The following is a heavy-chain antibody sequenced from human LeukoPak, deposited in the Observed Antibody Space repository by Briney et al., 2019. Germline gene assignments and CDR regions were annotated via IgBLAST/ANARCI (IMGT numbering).Heavy chain of an antibody. J-gene: IGHJ4*02. CDR1: GFTFSSYA. D-gene: IGHD4-23*01. CDR3: ARERWGRLDY. Sequence: GGSLRLSCAASGFTFSSYAMSWVRQAPGKGLEWVSAISGSGGSTYYADSVKGRFTISRDNAKNSLYLQMNSLRAEDTAVYYCARERWGRLDYWGQGTLVTVSS. V-gene: IGHV3-23*01. CDR2: ISGSGGST.